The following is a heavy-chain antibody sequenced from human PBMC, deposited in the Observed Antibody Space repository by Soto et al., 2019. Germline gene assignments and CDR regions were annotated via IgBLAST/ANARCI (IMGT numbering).Heavy chain of an antibody. CDR3: AMSVYYYDSSGYSYYFDY. CDR2: ISSSSSYI. J-gene: IGHJ4*02. Sequence: PGGSLRLSCAASGFTFSSYSMNWVRQAPGKGLEWVSSISSSSSYIYYADSVKGRFTISRDNAKNSLYLQMNSLRAEDTAVYYCAMSVYYYDSSGYSYYFDYWGQGTLVTVSS. V-gene: IGHV3-21*01. CDR1: GFTFSSYS. D-gene: IGHD3-22*01.